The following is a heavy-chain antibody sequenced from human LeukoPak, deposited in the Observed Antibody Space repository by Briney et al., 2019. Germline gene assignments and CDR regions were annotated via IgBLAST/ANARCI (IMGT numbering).Heavy chain of an antibody. J-gene: IGHJ5*02. CDR2: IYYSGST. Sequence: PSETLSLTCTVSGGSISSYYWSWIRQPPGKGLEWIGYIYYSGSTNYNPSLKSRVTISVDTSKNQFSLKLSSVTAADTAVYYCARPYYYDSRIDPCGQGTLVTVSS. CDR3: ARPYYYDSRIDP. D-gene: IGHD3-22*01. CDR1: GGSISSYY. V-gene: IGHV4-59*08.